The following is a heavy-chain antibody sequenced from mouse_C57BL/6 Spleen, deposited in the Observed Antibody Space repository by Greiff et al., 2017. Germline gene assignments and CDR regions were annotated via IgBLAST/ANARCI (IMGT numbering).Heavy chain of an antibody. Sequence: QVTLKVSGPELVKPGASVKISCKASGYAFSSSWMNWVKQRPGKGLEWIGRIYPGDGDTNYNGKFKGKATLTADKSSSTAYMQLSSLTSEDSAVYFCASGGYDYDRDFAYWGQGTLVTVSA. V-gene: IGHV1-82*01. J-gene: IGHJ3*01. CDR3: ASGGYDYDRDFAY. CDR1: GYAFSSSW. D-gene: IGHD2-4*01. CDR2: IYPGDGDT.